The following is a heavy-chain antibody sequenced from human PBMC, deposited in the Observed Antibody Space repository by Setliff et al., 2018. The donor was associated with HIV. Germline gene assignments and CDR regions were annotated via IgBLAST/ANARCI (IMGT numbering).Heavy chain of an antibody. CDR3: ARRSESNGNGFDL. CDR2: IFPGDSDT. CDR1: GYRFTRYW. D-gene: IGHD3-10*01. V-gene: IGHV5-51*01. J-gene: IGHJ3*01. Sequence: GESLKTSCQGSGYRFTRYWIGWVRQMPGKGLEWMGIIFPGDSDTRFSPSFQGQVSLSVDKSATTAYLHWSSLKASDTAIYYCARRSESNGNGFDLWGQGTLVTVSS.